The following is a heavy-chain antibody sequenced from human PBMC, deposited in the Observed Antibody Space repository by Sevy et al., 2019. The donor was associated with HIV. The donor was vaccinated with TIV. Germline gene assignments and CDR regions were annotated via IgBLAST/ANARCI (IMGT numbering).Heavy chain of an antibody. D-gene: IGHD2-21*02. J-gene: IGHJ1*01. CDR1: GYTFTGYY. CDR3: VLFPVTSSLRYFQH. CDR2: INPNSGGT. V-gene: IGHV1-2*02. Sequence: ASVKVSCKASGYTFTGYYMHWVRQAPGQGLEWMGWINPNSGGTNYAQKFQGRVTMTRDTSISPAYWGLSRLGSDDTAVYYCVLFPVTSSLRYFQHWGQGTLVTVSS.